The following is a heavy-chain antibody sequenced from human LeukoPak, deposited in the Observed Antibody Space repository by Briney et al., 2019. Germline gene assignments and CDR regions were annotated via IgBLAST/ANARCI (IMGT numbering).Heavy chain of an antibody. CDR2: MNPNSGNQ. CDR1: GYTFTNYD. V-gene: IGHV1-8*01. CDR3: AREGLDY. J-gene: IGHJ4*02. Sequence: ASVKVSCKASGYTFTNYDINWVRQATGQGLEWMGYMNPNSGNQAYAQKFQGRVTITTDASISTAYMELSGLRSEDTALYYCAREGLDYWGQGTLVTVSS.